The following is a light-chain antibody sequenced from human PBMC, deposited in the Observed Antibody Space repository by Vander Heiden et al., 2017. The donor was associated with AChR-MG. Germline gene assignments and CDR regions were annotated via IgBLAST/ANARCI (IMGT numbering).Light chain of an antibody. CDR1: QSISSY. Sequence: DIQMTQSPSSLSASVGDRVTITCRASQSISSYLIWYQQKPGKAPKLLTYAASSLQSGVPSRFSGSGSGTDFTLTISSLQPEDFATYYCQQSYSTPWTFGQGTKVEIK. J-gene: IGKJ1*01. CDR2: AAS. V-gene: IGKV1-39*01. CDR3: QQSYSTPWT.